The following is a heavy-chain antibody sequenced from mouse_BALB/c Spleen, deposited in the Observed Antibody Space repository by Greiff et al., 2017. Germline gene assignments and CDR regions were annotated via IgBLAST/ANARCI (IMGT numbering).Heavy chain of an antibody. CDR3: ARSATTAPYAMDY. D-gene: IGHD1-2*01. V-gene: IGHV1-18*01. J-gene: IGHJ4*01. CDR1: GYSFTGYT. CDR2: INPYNGGT. Sequence: EVKLMESGPELVKPGASMKISCKASGYSFTGYTMNWVKQSHGKNLEWIGLINPYNGGTSYNQKFKGKATLTVDKSSSTAYMELLSLTSEDSAVYYCARSATTAPYAMDYWGQGTSVTVSS.